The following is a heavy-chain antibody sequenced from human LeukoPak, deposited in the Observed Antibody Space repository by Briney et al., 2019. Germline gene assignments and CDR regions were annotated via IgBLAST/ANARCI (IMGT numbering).Heavy chain of an antibody. CDR3: ARLGIRRAFDI. J-gene: IGHJ3*02. V-gene: IGHV4-34*01. Sequence: SGTLSLTCAVYGGSFSGYYWSWIRQPPGKGLEWIGYIYHSGSTYYNPSLKSRVTISVDRSKNQFSLKLSSVTAADTAVYYCARLGIRRAFDIWGQGTMVTVSS. CDR1: GGSFSGYY. CDR2: IYHSGST.